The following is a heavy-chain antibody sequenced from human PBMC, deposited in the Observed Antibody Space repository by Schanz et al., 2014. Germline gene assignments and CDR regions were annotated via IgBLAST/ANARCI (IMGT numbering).Heavy chain of an antibody. J-gene: IGHJ4*02. D-gene: IGHD3-10*01. CDR2: IWYDGSNK. CDR3: ARANYRRKINFDY. CDR1: GFIFSSYG. Sequence: QVQLVESGGGVVQPRRSLRLSCAASGFIFSSYGLHWVRQAPGKGLEWVAFIWYDGSNKYYADSVKGRFTISRDNSKNTLYLQMNSLRAEDTAVYYCARANYRRKINFDYWGRGTLVTVSS. V-gene: IGHV3-33*01.